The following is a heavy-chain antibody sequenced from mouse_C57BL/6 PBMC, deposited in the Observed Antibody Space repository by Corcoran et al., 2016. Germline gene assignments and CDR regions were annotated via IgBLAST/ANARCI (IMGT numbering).Heavy chain of an antibody. CDR1: GYTFTDYY. Sequence: DVQLQQSGPVLVKPGASVKMSCKASGYTFTDYYMNWVKQSHGKSLEWIGVINPYNGGTSYNQKFKGKATLTVDKSSSTAYMELNSLTSEDSAVYYCARRDYYGSSSHWYFDVWGTGTTVTVSS. V-gene: IGHV1-19*01. CDR2: INPYNGGT. D-gene: IGHD1-1*01. J-gene: IGHJ1*03. CDR3: ARRDYYGSSSHWYFDV.